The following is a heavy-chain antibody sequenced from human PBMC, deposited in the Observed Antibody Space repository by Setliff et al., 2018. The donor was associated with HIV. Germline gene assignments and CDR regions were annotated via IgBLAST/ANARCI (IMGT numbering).Heavy chain of an antibody. CDR2: INWNGGST. Sequence: TGGSLRLSCAASGFTFDDYAMSWVRQAPGKGLEWVSGINWNGGSTSYADSVKGRFTVSRDNAKNSLYLQMNSLRVEDTAVYYCARRAVQDGSITSSNWFDPWGQGTLVTVSS. V-gene: IGHV3-20*04. D-gene: IGHD2-2*01. J-gene: IGHJ5*02. CDR3: ARRAVQDGSITSSNWFDP. CDR1: GFTFDDYA.